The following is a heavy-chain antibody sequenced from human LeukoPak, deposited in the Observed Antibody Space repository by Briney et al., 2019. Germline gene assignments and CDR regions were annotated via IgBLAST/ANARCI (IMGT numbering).Heavy chain of an antibody. D-gene: IGHD3-10*01. V-gene: IGHV3-64D*06. CDR2: ISSNGGST. CDR3: VKDSSSGSYFDY. Sequence: GGSLRLSCAASGFTFSNYGMHWVRQAPGKGLEYVSAISSNGGSTYYADSVKGRFTISRDNSRNTLHLQMSSLRVEDTAVYYCVKDSSSGSYFDYWGQGTLVTVSS. CDR1: GFTFSNYG. J-gene: IGHJ4*02.